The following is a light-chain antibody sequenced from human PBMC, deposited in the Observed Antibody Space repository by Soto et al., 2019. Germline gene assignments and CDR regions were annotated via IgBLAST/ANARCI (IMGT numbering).Light chain of an antibody. V-gene: IGLV2-14*01. Sequence: QSVLTQPASVSGSPRQSITISCTGTSSDVGGYNYVSWFQQHPGKAPKLMIYEVSDRPSRVSNRFSGSKSGNTASLTISGLQAEDEADYYCSSYTRSSTSYVFGTGTKVTVL. CDR1: SSDVGGYNY. CDR2: EVS. CDR3: SSYTRSSTSYV. J-gene: IGLJ1*01.